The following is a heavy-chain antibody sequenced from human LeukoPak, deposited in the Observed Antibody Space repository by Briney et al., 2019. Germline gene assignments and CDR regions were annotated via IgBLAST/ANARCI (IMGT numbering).Heavy chain of an antibody. J-gene: IGHJ4*02. Sequence: GGSLRLSCAASGFTFDDYAMHWVRQAPGKGLEWVSGISWNSGSIDYADSVKGRFTISRDNAKNSLYLQMNSLRAEDTAVYYCARVAGYCSSTSCYFGDFDYWGQGTLVTVSS. CDR2: ISWNSGSI. D-gene: IGHD2-2*01. CDR1: GFTFDDYA. V-gene: IGHV3-9*01. CDR3: ARVAGYCSSTSCYFGDFDY.